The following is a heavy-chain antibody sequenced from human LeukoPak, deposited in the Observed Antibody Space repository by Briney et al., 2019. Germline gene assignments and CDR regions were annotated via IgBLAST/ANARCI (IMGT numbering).Heavy chain of an antibody. D-gene: IGHD5-18*01. CDR3: ARHRSDAYSYGRDYYYYGMDV. Sequence: PSETLSLTCTVSGGSISSSSYYWGWIRQPPGKGLEWIGSIYYSGSTYYNPSLKSRVTISVDTSKNQFSLKLSSVTAADTAVYYCARHRSDAYSYGRDYYYYGMDVWGQGTTVTVSS. CDR2: IYYSGST. CDR1: GGSISSSSYY. J-gene: IGHJ6*02. V-gene: IGHV4-39*01.